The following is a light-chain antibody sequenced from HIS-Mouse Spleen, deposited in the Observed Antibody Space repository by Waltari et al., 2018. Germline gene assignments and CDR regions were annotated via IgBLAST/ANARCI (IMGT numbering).Light chain of an antibody. CDR3: SSYAGSNPLVV. J-gene: IGLJ2*01. Sequence: QSALTQPPSASGSPGQSVTISCTGTSSDVGGYNYVSWYQQHPGKAPNIMIYEVSKLPSGVPNRVSAAKSGHPAPLTVSGLQAEDEADYYCSSYAGSNPLVVFGGGTKLTVL. V-gene: IGLV2-8*01. CDR1: SSDVGGYNY. CDR2: EVS.